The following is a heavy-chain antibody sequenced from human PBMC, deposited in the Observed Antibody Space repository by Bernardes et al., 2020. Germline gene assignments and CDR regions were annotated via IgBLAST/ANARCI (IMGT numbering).Heavy chain of an antibody. CDR3: AQLKNPNHGDSYFDY. CDR2: ISFDGSVK. J-gene: IGHJ4*02. CDR1: GFTFSNYG. Sequence: GGSLRLSCVASGFTFSNYGMHWFRQAPAKGLEWVALISFDGSVKNYVDSVKGRFTVSRDNSKNTLYLQMDSLRPEDTAIYYCAQLKNPNHGDSYFDYRGQGTLVTVSS. V-gene: IGHV3-30*18. D-gene: IGHD4-17*01.